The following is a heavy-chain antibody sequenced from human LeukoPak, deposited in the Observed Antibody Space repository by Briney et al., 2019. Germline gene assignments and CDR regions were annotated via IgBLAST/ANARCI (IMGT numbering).Heavy chain of an antibody. J-gene: IGHJ4*02. CDR2: VSYAGSDK. Sequence: GGSLRLSYAASGISFSTYGMHWVRQSPGKGLERVGVVSYAGSDKYYADSVEGRFTISRNNSENTLYLEMNSLRAEDTAVYYCARGPYYGSGTLDYWGQGTLVPVSS. D-gene: IGHD3-10*01. CDR1: GISFSTYG. V-gene: IGHV3-33*01. CDR3: ARGPYYGSGTLDY.